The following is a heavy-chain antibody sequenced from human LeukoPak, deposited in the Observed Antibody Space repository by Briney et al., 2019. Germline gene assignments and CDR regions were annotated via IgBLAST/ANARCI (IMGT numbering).Heavy chain of an antibody. Sequence: PGGSLRLSCAASGFTFSSYAMRWVRQAPGKGLEWVAVISYDGSNKYYADSVKGRFTISRDNSKNTLYLQMNSLRAEDTAVYYCARVSWYWGQGTLVTVSS. CDR2: ISYDGSNK. J-gene: IGHJ4*02. CDR3: ARVSWY. V-gene: IGHV3-30-3*01. CDR1: GFTFSSYA.